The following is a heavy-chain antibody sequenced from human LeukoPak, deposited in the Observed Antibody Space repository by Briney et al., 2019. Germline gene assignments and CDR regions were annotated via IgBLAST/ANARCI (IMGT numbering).Heavy chain of an antibody. V-gene: IGHV3-66*02. D-gene: IGHD1-26*01. CDR3: ARSLGATRFGYYYYYMDV. J-gene: IGHJ6*03. Sequence: GGSLRLSCAASGFTVSSNYMSWVRQAPGKGLEWVSVIYSGGSTYYADSVKGRFTISRGNSKNTLYLQMNSLRAEDTAVYYCARSLGATRFGYYYYYMDVWGKGTTVTVSS. CDR1: GFTVSSNY. CDR2: IYSGGST.